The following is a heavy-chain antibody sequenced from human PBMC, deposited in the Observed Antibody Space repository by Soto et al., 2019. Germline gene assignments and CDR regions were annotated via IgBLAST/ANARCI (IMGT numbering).Heavy chain of an antibody. V-gene: IGHV3-48*02. CDR2: ISSSSSTI. CDR1: GFTFSSYS. J-gene: IGHJ6*02. D-gene: IGHD5-18*01. CDR3: ARGEYSYGFGSAYYYGMDV. Sequence: EVQLVESGGGLVQPGGSLRLSCAASGFTFSSYSMNWVRQAPGKGLEWVSYISSSSSTIYYADSVKGRFTISRDNAKNSLYLQVNSLRDEDTAVYYCARGEYSYGFGSAYYYGMDVWGQGTTVTVSS.